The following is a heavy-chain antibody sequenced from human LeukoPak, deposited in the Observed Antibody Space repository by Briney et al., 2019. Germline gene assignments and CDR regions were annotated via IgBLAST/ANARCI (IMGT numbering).Heavy chain of an antibody. CDR2: IYYSGST. CDR3: ARSGWYGAYYFDY. J-gene: IGHJ4*02. D-gene: IGHD6-19*01. CDR1: GGSISSSSYY. V-gene: IGHV4-39*01. Sequence: SETLSLTCTVSGGSISSSSYYWGWIRQPPGKGLEWIGSIYYSGSTYCNPSLKSRVTISVDTSKNQFSLKLSSVTAADTAVYYCARSGWYGAYYFDYWGQGTLVTVSS.